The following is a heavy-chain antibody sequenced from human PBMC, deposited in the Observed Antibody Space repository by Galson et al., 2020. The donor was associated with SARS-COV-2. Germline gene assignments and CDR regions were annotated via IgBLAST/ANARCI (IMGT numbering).Heavy chain of an antibody. J-gene: IGHJ3*01. V-gene: IGHV2-5*02. CDR1: GFPLSNTGVG. Sequence: KMSGPTLVKPTQPLTLTCNFSGFPLSNTGVGVGWIRQPQGQALEWLALVYWDDDTRYRPSLKSRLTITKDTSKNQVVLTMANMDPVDTGTYYCAHKPPGGPVADAFDVWGRGTMVTVSS. CDR3: AHKPPGGPVADAFDV. CDR2: VYWDDDT. D-gene: IGHD3-10*01.